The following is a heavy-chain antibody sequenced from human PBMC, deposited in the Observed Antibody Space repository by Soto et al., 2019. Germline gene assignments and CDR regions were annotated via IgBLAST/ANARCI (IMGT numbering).Heavy chain of an antibody. V-gene: IGHV1-69*13. CDR3: ARDTGGIAVAGTRYGMDV. D-gene: IGHD6-19*01. CDR2: IIPIFGTA. CDR1: GGTFSSYA. Sequence: ASVKVSCKASGGTFSSYAISWVRQAPGQGLEWMGGIIPIFGTANYAQKFQGRVTITADESTSTAYMELSSLRSEDTAVYYCARDTGGIAVAGTRYGMDVWGQGTTVTVSS. J-gene: IGHJ6*02.